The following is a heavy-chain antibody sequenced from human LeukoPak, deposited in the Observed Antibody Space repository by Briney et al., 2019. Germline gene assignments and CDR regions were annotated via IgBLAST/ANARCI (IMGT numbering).Heavy chain of an antibody. CDR2: IYSGGST. D-gene: IGHD1-26*01. J-gene: IGHJ4*02. V-gene: IGHV3-53*01. CDR1: GFTVTSNY. CDR3: ARTSYSYFEY. Sequence: TGGSLRLSCAASGFTVTSNYMSWVRQAPGKGLEWVSVIYSGGSTYYADSVKGRFSISRDNSKNTLYLQMNSLRAEDTAVYYCARTSYSYFEYWGQGTLVTVSS.